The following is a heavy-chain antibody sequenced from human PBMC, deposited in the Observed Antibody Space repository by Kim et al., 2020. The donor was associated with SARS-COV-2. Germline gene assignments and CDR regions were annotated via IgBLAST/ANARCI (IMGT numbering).Heavy chain of an antibody. J-gene: IGHJ4*02. V-gene: IGHV4-39*01. D-gene: IGHD3-16*01. Sequence: SETLSLTCTVSGGSISSSSYYWGWIRQPPGKGLEWIGSIYYSGSTYYNPSLKSRVTISVDTSKNQFSLKLSSVTAADTAVYYCARSLDDYVWGSFYFQTNYFDYWGQGTLVTVSS. CDR3: ARSLDDYVWGSFYFQTNYFDY. CDR2: IYYSGST. CDR1: GGSISSSSYY.